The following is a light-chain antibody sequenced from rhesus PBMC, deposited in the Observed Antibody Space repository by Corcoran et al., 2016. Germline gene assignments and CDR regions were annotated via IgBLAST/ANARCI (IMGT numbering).Light chain of an antibody. Sequence: ETVVTQSPAILSLSPGERATLSCRASQSVGIYLAWYHQKPGLAPRLLIYGASTRAPGIPDRFSGSGSGTDFTNTMSSLETKDVGVYNCQQSSNIWTIGQGAKVEVK. CDR3: QQSSNIWT. CDR1: QSVGIY. V-gene: IGKV3-24*04. J-gene: IGKJ1*01. CDR2: GAS.